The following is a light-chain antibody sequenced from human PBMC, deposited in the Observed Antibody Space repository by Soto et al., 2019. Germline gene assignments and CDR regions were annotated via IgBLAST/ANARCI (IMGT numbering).Light chain of an antibody. CDR1: QSILSTFHTKNQ. CDR2: WAS. Sequence: DIVMTQSPDSLAVSLGERATIRCVSSQSILSTFHTKNQIAWYQQKPGQPPKLLIYWASTREFGVPDRFSGSGSGTDFTLTVSSVHAEEVATDFGHHYYTTPYTIGQGTRLEIK. V-gene: IGKV4-1*01. CDR3: HHYYTTPYT. J-gene: IGKJ5*01.